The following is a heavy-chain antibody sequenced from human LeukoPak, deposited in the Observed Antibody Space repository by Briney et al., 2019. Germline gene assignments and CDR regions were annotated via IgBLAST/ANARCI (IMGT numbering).Heavy chain of an antibody. CDR2: IRSKANSYAT. CDR3: TRRLMTTVTDS. CDR1: GFTFSGSA. V-gene: IGHV3-73*01. Sequence: GGSLRLSCAASGFTFSGSAMHWVRQASGKGLEWVGRIRSKANSYATAYAASVKGRFTISRDDSKNTAYLQMNSLKTEDTAVYYCTRRLMTTVTDSWGQGTLVTVSS. D-gene: IGHD4-17*01. J-gene: IGHJ5*02.